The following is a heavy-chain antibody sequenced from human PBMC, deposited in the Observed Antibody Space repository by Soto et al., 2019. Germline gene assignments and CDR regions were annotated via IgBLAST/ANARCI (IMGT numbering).Heavy chain of an antibody. CDR2: IYNTGTT. V-gene: IGHV4-30-4*01. Sequence: QVQLQESGPGLVKPSQTLSLTCTVSGDSISSDNYYWSWIRQPPGKGPEWIGYIYNTGTTFYNPSLKSRSTISVATSKSQFSLKLTAVTAADTAVYFCAGGRAYVDAFDIWGQGTMVIVSS. CDR3: AGGRAYVDAFDI. D-gene: IGHD2-21*01. CDR1: GDSISSDNYY. J-gene: IGHJ3*02.